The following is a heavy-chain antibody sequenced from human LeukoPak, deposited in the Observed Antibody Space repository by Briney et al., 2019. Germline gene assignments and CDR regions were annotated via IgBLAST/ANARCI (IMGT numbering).Heavy chain of an antibody. J-gene: IGHJ4*02. CDR2: ISGSGGST. CDR1: GFMFNKYG. V-gene: IGHV3-23*01. Sequence: SGGSLRLSCVASGFMFNKYGMSWVRQAPGKGLEWVSVISGSGGSTYYADSVKGRFTISRDNSKNTVHLQMNSLRAEDTAVYYCAKRSGSYHFDYWGQGTLVTVSS. CDR3: AKRSGSYHFDY. D-gene: IGHD1-26*01.